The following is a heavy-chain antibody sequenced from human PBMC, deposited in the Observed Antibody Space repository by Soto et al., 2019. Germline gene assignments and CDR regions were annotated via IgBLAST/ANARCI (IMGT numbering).Heavy chain of an antibody. CDR3: ARDRAYRGYYYYAMDV. V-gene: IGHV3-7*03. D-gene: IGHD1-1*01. CDR1: GFTFGDYA. J-gene: IGHJ6*02. Sequence: GGSLRLSCTASGFTFGDYAMSWFRQAPGKGLEWVANIKQDGSEKYYVDSVKGRFTISRDNAKNSLNLQMNSLRAEDTAVYYCARDRAYRGYYYYAMDVWGQGTTVTVSS. CDR2: IKQDGSEK.